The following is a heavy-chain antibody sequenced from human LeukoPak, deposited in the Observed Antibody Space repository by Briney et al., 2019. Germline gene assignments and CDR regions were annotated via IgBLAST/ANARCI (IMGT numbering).Heavy chain of an antibody. CDR1: GFTFSSYS. Sequence: GGSLRLSCAASGFTFSSYSMNWVRQAPGKGLEWVSSISSSSSYIYYADSVKGRFTISRDNAKNSLYLQMNSLRAEDTVVYYCARDRAAPGLIRYYYDTSLDYWGQGTLVTVSS. J-gene: IGHJ4*02. D-gene: IGHD3-22*01. CDR3: ARDRAAPGLIRYYYDTSLDY. CDR2: ISSSSSYI. V-gene: IGHV3-21*01.